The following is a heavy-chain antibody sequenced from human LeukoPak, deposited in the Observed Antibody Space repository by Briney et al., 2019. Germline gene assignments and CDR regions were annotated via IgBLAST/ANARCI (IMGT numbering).Heavy chain of an antibody. CDR2: IHHSGRS. CDR3: ARGGNRFGGFYFDY. Sequence: PSQTLSPTCTVSADSPSSGAHYWALIRHFPGKSRETIGFIHHSGRSRHNPTLKDCVAISVDQSRKHFALKLRSVTAADTAMYYCARGGNRFGGFYFDYWGQGIQVIVSS. V-gene: IGHV4-31*03. D-gene: IGHD3-10*01. CDR1: ADSPSSGAHY. J-gene: IGHJ4*02.